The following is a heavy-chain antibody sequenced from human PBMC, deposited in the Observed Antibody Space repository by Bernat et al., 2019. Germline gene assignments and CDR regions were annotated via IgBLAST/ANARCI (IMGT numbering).Heavy chain of an antibody. Sequence: QAQMVESGGGVVQPGRSLRISCAASGFTFSSYAMHWVRQAPGKGLEWVAVISYDGSNKYYADSVKGRFTISRDNSKNTLYLQMNSLRAEDTAVYYCSGWFDPWGQGTLVTVSS. J-gene: IGHJ5*02. CDR3: SGWFDP. CDR2: ISYDGSNK. V-gene: IGHV3-30-3*01. CDR1: GFTFSSYA.